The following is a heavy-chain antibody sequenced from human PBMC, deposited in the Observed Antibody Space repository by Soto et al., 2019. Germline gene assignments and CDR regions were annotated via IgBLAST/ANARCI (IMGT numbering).Heavy chain of an antibody. V-gene: IGHV2-5*02. CDR2: IYWDDDK. CDR3: THSILVVPTTRNAFDL. CDR1: GVSLSTNGVS. J-gene: IGHJ3*01. D-gene: IGHD2-2*01. Sequence: QITLKESGPPLVKPTQPLTLTCTFSGVSLSTNGVSVGWIRQPPGKALEWLALIYWDDDKRYSPSLKSRLIITKDTSKNQVVLVMTNMHPLDTATYYCTHSILVVPTTRNAFDLWGQGTMVTVSS.